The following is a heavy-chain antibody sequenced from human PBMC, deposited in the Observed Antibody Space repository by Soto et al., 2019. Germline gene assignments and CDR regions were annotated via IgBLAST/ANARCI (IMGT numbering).Heavy chain of an antibody. CDR1: GFTFSSYA. D-gene: IGHD6-19*01. J-gene: IGHJ4*02. V-gene: IGHV3-64D*08. CDR3: VKDPRGYSSGWIDY. Sequence: LRLSCSASGFTFSSYAMHWVRQAPGKGLEYVSAISSNGGSTYYADSVKGRFTISRDNSKNTLYLQMSSLRAEDTAVYYCVKDPRGYSSGWIDYRGQGTLVTDSS. CDR2: ISSNGGST.